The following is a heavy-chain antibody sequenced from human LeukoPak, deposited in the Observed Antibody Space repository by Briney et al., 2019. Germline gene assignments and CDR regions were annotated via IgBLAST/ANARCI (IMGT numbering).Heavy chain of an antibody. V-gene: IGHV3-30*02. CDR1: GFTFSSYG. Sequence: PGGSLRLSCAASGFTFSSYGMHWVRQAPGKGLEWVAFIRYDGSNKYYADSVKGRFTISRDNSKSTLYLQMNSLRAEDTAVYYCAKDYGRGVRGVTPTFDYWGQGTLVTVSS. D-gene: IGHD3-10*01. J-gene: IGHJ4*02. CDR2: IRYDGSNK. CDR3: AKDYGRGVRGVTPTFDY.